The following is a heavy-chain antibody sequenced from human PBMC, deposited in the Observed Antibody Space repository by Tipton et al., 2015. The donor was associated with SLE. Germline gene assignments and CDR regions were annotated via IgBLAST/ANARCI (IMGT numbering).Heavy chain of an antibody. CDR1: GGSISSYY. CDR2: IYTSGST. J-gene: IGHJ4*01. Sequence: TLSLTCTVSGGSISSYYWSWIRQPPGKGLEWIGYIYTSGSTNYNPSLKSRVTMSMDKSNNLFSLTLTSVTAADTAIYYCARDTGAIDYWGQGTLVTVSS. CDR3: ARDTGAIDY. V-gene: IGHV4-4*09.